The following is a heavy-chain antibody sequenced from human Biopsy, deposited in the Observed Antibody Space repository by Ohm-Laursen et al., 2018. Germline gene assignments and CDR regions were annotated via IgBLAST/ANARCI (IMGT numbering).Heavy chain of an antibody. Sequence: SLRLSCAASGFTFSRFGMHWVRQAPGRGLEGVATISYDGSYKFYADSVKGRFIISRDNSKNTLYLQMNSLRAEDTAMYYCARPTNARAGGAPFDIWGQGTMVTVSS. D-gene: IGHD1-1*01. CDR2: ISYDGSYK. CDR3: ARPTNARAGGAPFDI. CDR1: GFTFSRFG. J-gene: IGHJ3*02. V-gene: IGHV3-30*03.